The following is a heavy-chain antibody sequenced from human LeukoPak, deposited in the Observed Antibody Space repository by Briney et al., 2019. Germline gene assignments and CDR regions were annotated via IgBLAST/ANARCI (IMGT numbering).Heavy chain of an antibody. Sequence: SETLSLACTVSGGSINSYYWSWIRQPPGKGLEWIGYIYYSGSTNYNPSLKSRVTISVDTSKNQFSLKLSSVTAADTAVYYCARGDGGWLGAFDIWGQGTMVTVSS. CDR3: ARGDGGWLGAFDI. D-gene: IGHD6-19*01. CDR1: GGSINSYY. CDR2: IYYSGST. V-gene: IGHV4-59*01. J-gene: IGHJ3*02.